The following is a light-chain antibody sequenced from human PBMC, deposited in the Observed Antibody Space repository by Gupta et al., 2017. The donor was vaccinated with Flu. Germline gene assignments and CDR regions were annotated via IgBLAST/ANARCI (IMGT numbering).Light chain of an antibody. CDR2: DAS. Sequence: EIVLTQSPATVYLSPGEGATLSCGASRTVRDYIAWYQLKPGLAPRLLIYDASRRATGIPDRFSGSGSGRDFTLTLKALEPEDFAVYSCQQYETSPQTFGQGTRVEI. CDR1: RTVRDY. V-gene: IGKV3D-20*01. J-gene: IGKJ1*01. CDR3: QQYETSPQT.